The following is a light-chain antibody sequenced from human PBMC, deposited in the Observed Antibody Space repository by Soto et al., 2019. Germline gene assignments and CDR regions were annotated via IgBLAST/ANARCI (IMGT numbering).Light chain of an antibody. CDR2: DNN. Sequence: QSVLTQPPSMSAAPGQMVAISCSGTSSNIGDNSVSWYQHFPGTAPKVLIYDNNNRPSGIPDRFSGSKSGTTATLGITGLQTGDEADYYCGTWETSLSSVVFGGGTKLTVL. V-gene: IGLV1-51*01. CDR3: GTWETSLSSVV. CDR1: SSNIGDNS. J-gene: IGLJ2*01.